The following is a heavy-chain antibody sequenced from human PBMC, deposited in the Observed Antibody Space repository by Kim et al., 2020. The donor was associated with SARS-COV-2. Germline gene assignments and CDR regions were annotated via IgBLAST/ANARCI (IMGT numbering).Heavy chain of an antibody. J-gene: IGHJ4*02. CDR3: AKGLWFGELLPIDY. Sequence: ADAVKGRFTISRDNPKNTLYLQMNSLRAEDTAVYYCAKGLWFGELLPIDYWGQGTLVTVSS. D-gene: IGHD3-10*01. V-gene: IGHV3-23*01.